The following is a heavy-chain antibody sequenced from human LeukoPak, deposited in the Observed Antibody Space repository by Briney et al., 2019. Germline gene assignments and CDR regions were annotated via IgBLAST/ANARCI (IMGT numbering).Heavy chain of an antibody. CDR1: GYTFIAYY. J-gene: IGHJ5*02. Sequence: ASVKVSCKASGYTFIAYYLHWVRQAPGQGLEWMGWINPNSGGTNYAQKFQGRVTMTRDTSISTAYMELSRLRSDDTAVYYCARSQYSSSWYHWFDPWGQGTLVTVSS. CDR2: INPNSGGT. CDR3: ARSQYSSSWYHWFDP. D-gene: IGHD6-13*01. V-gene: IGHV1-2*02.